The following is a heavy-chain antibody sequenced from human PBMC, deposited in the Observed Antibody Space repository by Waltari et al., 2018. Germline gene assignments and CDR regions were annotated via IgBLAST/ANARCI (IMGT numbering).Heavy chain of an antibody. CDR2: IYYSGST. J-gene: IGHJ6*03. CDR1: GGSISSYY. Sequence: QVQLQESGPGLVKPSETLSLTCTVSGGSISSYYWSWIRQPPGKGLEWIGYIYYSGSTNYTPSLKSRVTISVDTSKNQFSLKLSSVTAADTAVYYCARDLRGYSYGYYMDVWGKGTTVTVSS. V-gene: IGHV4-59*01. CDR3: ARDLRGYSYGYYMDV. D-gene: IGHD5-18*01.